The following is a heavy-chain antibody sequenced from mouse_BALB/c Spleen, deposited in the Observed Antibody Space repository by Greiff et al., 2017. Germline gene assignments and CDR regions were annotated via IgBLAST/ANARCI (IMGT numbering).Heavy chain of an antibody. CDR2: INPSNGRT. Sequence: QVQLQQPGAELVKPGASVKLSCKASGYTFTSYWMHWVKQRPGQGLEWIGEINPSNGRTNYNEKFKSKATLTVDKSSSTAYMQLSSLTSEDSAVYYCARGNYAFDYAMDYWGQGTSVTVSS. CDR1: GYTFTSYW. V-gene: IGHV1S81*02. J-gene: IGHJ4*01. CDR3: ARGNYAFDYAMDY. D-gene: IGHD2-1*01.